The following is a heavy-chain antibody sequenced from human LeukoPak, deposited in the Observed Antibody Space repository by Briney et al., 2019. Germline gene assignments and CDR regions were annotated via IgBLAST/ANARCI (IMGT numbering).Heavy chain of an antibody. CDR2: IKKTGSET. Sequence: GGSLRLSCAASGFTFSSYAMSWVRQAPGKGLEWVAYIKKTGSETYYVDSVKGRFTITRDNTRNSLFLQMNSLRVEDTALYYCAKLRELVTYYYYYGLDVWGQGTTVTVSS. J-gene: IGHJ6*02. D-gene: IGHD1-1*01. CDR1: GFTFSSYA. V-gene: IGHV3-7*01. CDR3: AKLRELVTYYYYYGLDV.